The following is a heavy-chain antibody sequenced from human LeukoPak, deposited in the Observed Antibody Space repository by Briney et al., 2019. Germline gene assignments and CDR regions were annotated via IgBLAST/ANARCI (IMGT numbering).Heavy chain of an antibody. J-gene: IGHJ6*02. CDR1: GGPISRDY. V-gene: IGHV4-59*08. D-gene: IGHD6-6*01. CDR3: ARHGVNSSSSSYYDMDV. Sequence: SQTLSLTCSVSGGPISRDYWSWIRQPPGKGLDWIGYIYYSGSTNYSPSLKSRVTISVDTSKNQVSLRLTSVTAAETAVYYCARHGVNSSSSSYYDMDVWGQGTTVTVSS. CDR2: IYYSGST.